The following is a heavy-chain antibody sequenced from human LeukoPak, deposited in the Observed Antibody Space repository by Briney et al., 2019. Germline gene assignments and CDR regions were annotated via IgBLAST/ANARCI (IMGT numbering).Heavy chain of an antibody. CDR3: ARAYSSSWPDYYYMDA. CDR1: GFTFSSYG. CDR2: IWYDGSNK. J-gene: IGHJ6*03. V-gene: IGHV3-33*01. Sequence: GGSLRLSCAASGFTFSSYGMHWVRQAPGKGLEWVAVIWYDGSNKYYADSVKGRFTISRDNSKNTLYLQMNSLRAEDTAVYYCARAYSSSWPDYYYMDAWGKGTTVTVSS. D-gene: IGHD6-6*01.